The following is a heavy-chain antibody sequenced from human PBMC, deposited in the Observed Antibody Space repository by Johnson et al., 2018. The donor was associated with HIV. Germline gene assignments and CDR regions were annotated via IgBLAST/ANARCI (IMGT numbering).Heavy chain of an antibody. CDR2: ISFDGSNK. J-gene: IGHJ3*01. CDR3: ASGDDDVF. Sequence: QVQLVESGGGVVRPGRSLRLSCVVSGFTFSNYPMHWVRQAPGKGLEWVAVISFDGSNKYYADSVKGRFSISRDNSKNTLYLQMNSLRVEDTAVYFCASGDDDVFWGQGTMVTVSS. CDR1: GFTFSNYP. V-gene: IGHV3-30*14. D-gene: IGHD5-12*01.